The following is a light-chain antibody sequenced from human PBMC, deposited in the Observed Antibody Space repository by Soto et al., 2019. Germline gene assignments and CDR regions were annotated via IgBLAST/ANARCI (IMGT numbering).Light chain of an antibody. CDR3: QQHKNWPPWT. V-gene: IGKV3-15*01. CDR2: GAS. Sequence: ETVMTQSPATLSVSPGERATLSCRASQSVSSNVAWYQQKPGQAPRLLIYGASTRAAGIPARFSGSGSGTEFTLIISSLQSEDFAVYYCQQHKNWPPWTFGQGTKVEIK. CDR1: QSVSSN. J-gene: IGKJ1*01.